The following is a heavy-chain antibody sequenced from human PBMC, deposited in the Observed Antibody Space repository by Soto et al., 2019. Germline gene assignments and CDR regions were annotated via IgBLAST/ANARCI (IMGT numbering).Heavy chain of an antibody. CDR2: ISYDGSNK. J-gene: IGHJ4*02. V-gene: IGHV3-30*18. CDR1: GFTFSSYG. Sequence: GGSLRLSCAASGFTFSSYGMHWVRQAPGKGLEWVAVISYDGSNKYYADSVKGRFTISRDNSKNTLYLQMDSLRAEDTAVYYCAKDNTHCSGGSCYGCDYWGQGTLVTV. D-gene: IGHD2-15*01. CDR3: AKDNTHCSGGSCYGCDY.